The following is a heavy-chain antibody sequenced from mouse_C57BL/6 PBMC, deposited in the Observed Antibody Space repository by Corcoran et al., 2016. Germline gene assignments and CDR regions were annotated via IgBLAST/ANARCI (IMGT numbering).Heavy chain of an antibody. V-gene: IGHV1-19*01. Sequence: EVPLQQSGPVLVKPGASVTMSCKASGYTFTDYYMTWVQQSHGKSLEWIGVINPYNGGTSYNQKFKGKATLTVDKSSSTAYMELNSLTSEDSAVYDCARGRGYGYEGYCDGWGTGTTVTVSS. J-gene: IGHJ1*03. CDR2: INPYNGGT. CDR3: ARGRGYGYEGYCDG. CDR1: GYTFTDYY. D-gene: IGHD2-2*01.